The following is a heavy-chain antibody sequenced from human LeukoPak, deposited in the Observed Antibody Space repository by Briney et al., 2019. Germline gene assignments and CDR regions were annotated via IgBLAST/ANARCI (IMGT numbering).Heavy chain of an antibody. CDR2: ISNSSTTI. CDR1: XFTFDTYS. CDR3: AXXXXXXXISYFDY. Sequence: CAASXFTFDTYSMNWVRQAPGKGLEWISYISNSSTTINFADSVKGRFTISRDNAKNSLYLQMNSLRAGDRAVYYCAXXXXXXXISYFDYWGQGTLVTVSS. V-gene: IGHV3-48*04. D-gene: IGHD5-24*01. J-gene: IGHJ4*02.